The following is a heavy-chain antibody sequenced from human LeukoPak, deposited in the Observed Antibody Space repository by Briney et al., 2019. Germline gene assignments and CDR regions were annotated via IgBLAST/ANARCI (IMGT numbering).Heavy chain of an antibody. CDR2: IIPIFGTA. CDR3: ARDRSQWLDDAFEI. Sequence: GASVKVSCKASGGTFSSYAISWVRQAPGQGLEWMGGIIPIFGTANYAQKFQGRVTITADESTSTAYMELRSLRSDDTAVYYCARDRSQWLDDAFEIWGQGTMVTVSS. D-gene: IGHD6-19*01. J-gene: IGHJ3*02. V-gene: IGHV1-69*13. CDR1: GGTFSSYA.